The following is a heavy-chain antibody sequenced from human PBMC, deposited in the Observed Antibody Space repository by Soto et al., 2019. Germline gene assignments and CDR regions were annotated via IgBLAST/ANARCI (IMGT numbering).Heavy chain of an antibody. D-gene: IGHD3-22*01. CDR1: GGTFSSYA. J-gene: IGHJ4*02. CDR3: ASVSDGGSSGYYYVRGYFDY. V-gene: IGHV1-69*01. Sequence: QVQLVQSGAEVKKPGSSVKVSYKASGGTFSSYAISWVRQAPGQGLEWMGGIIPIFGTANYALKFQGRVTITADESTSTAYMELSSLRSEDTAVYYCASVSDGGSSGYYYVRGYFDYWGQGTLVTVSS. CDR2: IIPIFGTA.